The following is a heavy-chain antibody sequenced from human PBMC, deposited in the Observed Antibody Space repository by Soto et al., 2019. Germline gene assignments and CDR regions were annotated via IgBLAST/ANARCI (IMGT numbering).Heavy chain of an antibody. CDR1: GGSISSSSYY. CDR2: IYYSGST. CDR3: ARSHLMVRGGMGS. J-gene: IGHJ5*02. Sequence: QLQLQESGPGLVKPSETLSLTCTVSGGSISSSSYYWGWIRQPPGKGLEWIGSIYYSGSTYYNPSLKSRVTISVDTSKNQFSLKLSSVTAADTAVYYCARSHLMVRGGMGSWGQGTLVTVSS. D-gene: IGHD3-10*01. V-gene: IGHV4-39*01.